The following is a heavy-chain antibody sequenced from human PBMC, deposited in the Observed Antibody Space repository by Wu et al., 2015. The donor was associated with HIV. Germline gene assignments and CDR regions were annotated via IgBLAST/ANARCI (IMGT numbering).Heavy chain of an antibody. Sequence: QVQLVQSGAEVKKPGSSMKVSCKASGGTFNSYVISWVRQAPGQGLEWMGGIIPIFGTANFAQKFQGRLTIAADESTSTVYMELSSLRSEDTAVYYCALEGGEGVVVPGATYYYYYMDVWGKGTTVTVSS. CDR2: IIPIFGTA. CDR3: ALEGGEGVVVPGATYYYYYMDV. CDR1: GGTFNSYV. J-gene: IGHJ6*03. V-gene: IGHV1-69*12. D-gene: IGHD2-2*01.